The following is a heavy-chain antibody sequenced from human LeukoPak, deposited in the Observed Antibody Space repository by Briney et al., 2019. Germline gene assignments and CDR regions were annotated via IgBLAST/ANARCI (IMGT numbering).Heavy chain of an antibody. CDR2: ISGSGGST. J-gene: IGHJ6*03. Sequence: GGSLRLSCAAYGFTFSSYGMSWVRQAPGKGLEWVSAISGSGGSTYYADSVKGRFTISRDNSKNTLYLQMNSLRAEDTAVYYCARLGGYSSSWYFYYYYYMDVWGKGTTVTISS. CDR3: ARLGGYSSSWYFYYYYYMDV. CDR1: GFTFSSYG. V-gene: IGHV3-23*01. D-gene: IGHD6-13*01.